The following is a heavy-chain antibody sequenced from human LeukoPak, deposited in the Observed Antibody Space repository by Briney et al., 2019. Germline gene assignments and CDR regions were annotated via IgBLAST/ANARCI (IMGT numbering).Heavy chain of an antibody. D-gene: IGHD3-22*01. J-gene: IGHJ4*02. Sequence: PSETLSLTCTVSGGSISSSSYYWGWIRQPPGKGLEWIGSIYYSGSTYYNPSLKSQVTMSVDTSKNQLSLKLRSVTAADTAIYYCARQLDSNGLYYFDLWGRGALVAVSS. V-gene: IGHV4-39*01. CDR2: IYYSGST. CDR1: GGSISSSSYY. CDR3: ARQLDSNGLYYFDL.